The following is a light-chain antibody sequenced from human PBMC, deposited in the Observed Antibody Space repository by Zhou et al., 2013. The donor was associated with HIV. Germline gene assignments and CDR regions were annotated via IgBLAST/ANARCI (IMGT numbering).Light chain of an antibody. Sequence: DIQMTQSPSSLSASVGDRVTITCRASQDIRDDLGWFQQKPGKAPKRLIYGASTLQSGVPSRFSGSGSGTEFTLTITSLQPDDFATYYCQQYHSSSQTFGQGTKVDIK. J-gene: IGKJ1*01. CDR2: GAS. CDR1: QDIRDD. V-gene: IGKV1-17*01. CDR3: QQYHSSSQT.